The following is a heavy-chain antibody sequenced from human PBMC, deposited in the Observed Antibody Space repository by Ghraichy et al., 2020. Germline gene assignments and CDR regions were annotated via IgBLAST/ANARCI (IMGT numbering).Heavy chain of an antibody. CDR2: IWYDGSNK. V-gene: IGHV3-33*01. CDR1: GFTFSSYG. CDR3: ASAYYDFWSGYKDYYYYGMDV. J-gene: IGHJ6*02. D-gene: IGHD3-3*01. Sequence: GGSLRLSCAASGFTFSSYGMHWVRQAPGKGLEWVAVIWYDGSNKYYADSVKGRFTISRDNSKNTLYLQMNSLRAEDTAVYYCASAYYDFWSGYKDYYYYGMDVWGQGTRVTVSS.